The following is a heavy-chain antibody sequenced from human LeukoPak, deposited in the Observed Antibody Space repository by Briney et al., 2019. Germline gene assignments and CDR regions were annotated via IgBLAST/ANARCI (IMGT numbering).Heavy chain of an antibody. CDR3: ARDMSYGHEGFDY. J-gene: IGHJ4*01. CDR2: ISYDGSNK. V-gene: IGHV3-30-3*01. D-gene: IGHD5-18*01. CDR1: GFTFSSYA. Sequence: GGSLRLSCAASGFTFSSYAMHWVRQAPGKGLEWVAVISYDGSNKYYADSVKGRFTISRDNSKNTLYLQMNSLRAEDTAVYYCARDMSYGHEGFDYWGQEPWSPSPQ.